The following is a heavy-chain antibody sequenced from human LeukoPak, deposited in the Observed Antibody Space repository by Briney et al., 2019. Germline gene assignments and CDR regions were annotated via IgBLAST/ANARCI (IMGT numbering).Heavy chain of an antibody. J-gene: IGHJ4*02. Sequence: PGGSLRLSCAGSGFTFSSYAMSWVRQAPGKGLEWIGEINHSGSTNYNPSLKSRVTISVDTSKNQFSLKLSSVTAADTAVYYCARVQGPYDSSGYYDYWGQGTLVTVSS. D-gene: IGHD3-22*01. CDR3: ARVQGPYDSSGYYDY. V-gene: IGHV4-34*01. CDR2: INHSGST. CDR1: GFTFSSYA.